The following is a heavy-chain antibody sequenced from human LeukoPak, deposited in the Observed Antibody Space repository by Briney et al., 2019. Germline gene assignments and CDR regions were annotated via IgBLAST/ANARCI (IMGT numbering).Heavy chain of an antibody. D-gene: IGHD3-3*01. CDR1: GFTFSSYW. Sequence: SGGSLRLSCAASGFTFSSYWMSWVRQAPGKGLEWVANVKQDGSEKYYVDSVKGRFTISRDNAKNSLYLQMNSLRAEDTAVYYCARLRKYYDFWSGYHYYYYMDVWGKGTTVTVSS. CDR2: VKQDGSEK. V-gene: IGHV3-7*01. J-gene: IGHJ6*03. CDR3: ARLRKYYDFWSGYHYYYYMDV.